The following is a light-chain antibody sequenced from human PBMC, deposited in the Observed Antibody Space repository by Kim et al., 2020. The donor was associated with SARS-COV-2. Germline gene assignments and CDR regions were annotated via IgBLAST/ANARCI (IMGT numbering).Light chain of an antibody. J-gene: IGLJ3*02. Sequence: KTVTISCTRSGGNIVSNYVQWYQQRPGSAPTTVIYEDSRRPSGVPDRFSGSIDSSSNSASLTISGLQTEDEADYYCQSYDSNTQVVFGGGTQLTVL. CDR2: EDS. CDR3: QSYDSNTQVV. V-gene: IGLV6-57*03. CDR1: GGNIVSNY.